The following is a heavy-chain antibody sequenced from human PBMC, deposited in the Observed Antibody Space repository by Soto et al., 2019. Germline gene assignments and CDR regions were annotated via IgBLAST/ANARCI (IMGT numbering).Heavy chain of an antibody. D-gene: IGHD6-13*01. V-gene: IGHV3-23*01. CDR2: ISGSGDNT. CDR1: GFTFSSYA. CDR3: ARGIAATAFDY. J-gene: IGHJ4*02. Sequence: GGSLRLSCAASGFTFSSYAMSWVRQAPGKGLEWVSVISGSGDNTYYADSVRGRFTISRDNSKNTLYLQMNSLRAEDTAVYYCARGIAATAFDYWGQGTLVTVSS.